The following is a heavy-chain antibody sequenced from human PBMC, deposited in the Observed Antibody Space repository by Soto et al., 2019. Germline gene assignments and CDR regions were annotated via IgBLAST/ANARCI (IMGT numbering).Heavy chain of an antibody. D-gene: IGHD2-15*01. J-gene: IGHJ4*02. CDR2: INQDGSEK. V-gene: IGHV3-7*01. CDR3: ARGAAYCSADTCYQRSFFDS. CDR1: GFTFSSFW. Sequence: RGSLRLSCAASGFTFSSFWMSWVRQAPGKGLEWVANINQDGSEKYYVDSVKGRFTISRDNAKNSLYLQMDSLRAEDTAVYYCARGAAYCSADTCYQRSFFDSWGQGTLVTVSS.